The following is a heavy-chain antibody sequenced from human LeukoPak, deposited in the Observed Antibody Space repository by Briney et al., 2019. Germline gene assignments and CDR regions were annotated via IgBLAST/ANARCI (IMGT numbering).Heavy chain of an antibody. D-gene: IGHD1-1*01. Sequence: ASVKVSCKASGYTFTGYYMHWVRQAPGQGLEWMGRINPNSGGTNYAQKFQGRVTMTRDTSISTAYMELSRLRSDDTAVYYCARAGVLYNWPKHYYYYGMDVWGQGTTVTVSS. CDR1: GYTFTGYY. CDR3: ARAGVLYNWPKHYYYYGMDV. J-gene: IGHJ6*02. V-gene: IGHV1-2*06. CDR2: INPNSGGT.